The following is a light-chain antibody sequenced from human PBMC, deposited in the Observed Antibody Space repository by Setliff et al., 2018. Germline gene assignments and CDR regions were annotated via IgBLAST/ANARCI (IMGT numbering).Light chain of an antibody. CDR2: EVS. Sequence: QSALTQPPSASGSPGQSVTISCTRTSSDVGGINHVSWYQQHPGKAPRLMIFEVSKRPSGVPDRFSGSKSGNTASLTISGLQAEDEADYYCLSYTNSDTVVFGTGTKVTVL. CDR3: LSYTNSDTVV. V-gene: IGLV2-8*01. CDR1: SSDVGGINH. J-gene: IGLJ1*01.